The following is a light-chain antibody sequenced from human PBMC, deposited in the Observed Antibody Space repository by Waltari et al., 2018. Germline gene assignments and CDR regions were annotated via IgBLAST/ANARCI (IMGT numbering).Light chain of an antibody. V-gene: IGKV2-29*02. CDR3: MQGIHLPYT. CDR2: EVS. J-gene: IGKJ2*01. Sequence: DIVMTQPPLSLSVTPGQPASISCKSSQSLLHSDGKTYLYWYLQKPGQSPQLLIYEVSSRVSGVPDRFSGSGSGTDFTLKISRVEAEDVGVYYCMQGIHLPYTFGQGTKLEIK. CDR1: QSLLHSDGKTY.